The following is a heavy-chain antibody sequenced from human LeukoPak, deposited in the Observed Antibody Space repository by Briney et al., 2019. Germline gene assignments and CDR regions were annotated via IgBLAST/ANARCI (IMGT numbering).Heavy chain of an antibody. V-gene: IGHV4-39*01. CDR1: GGSISSSSYY. J-gene: IGHJ4*02. CDR3: ARHPPYGSGSWGSYYFDY. CDR2: IYYSGST. D-gene: IGHD3-10*01. Sequence: KSSETLSLTCTVSGGSISSSSYYWGWIRQPPGQRLEWIGSIYYSGSTYYNPSLKSRVTISVDTSKNQFSLKLSSVTAADTAVYYCARHPPYGSGSWGSYYFDYWGQGTLVTVSS.